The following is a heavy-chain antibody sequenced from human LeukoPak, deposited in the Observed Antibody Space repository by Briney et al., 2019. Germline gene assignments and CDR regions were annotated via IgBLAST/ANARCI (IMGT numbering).Heavy chain of an antibody. V-gene: IGHV4-61*02. CDR1: GGSISSGSYY. J-gene: IGHJ5*02. CDR3: ARDTGVGATVSGFDP. D-gene: IGHD1-26*01. CDR2: IYTSGST. Sequence: PSQTLSLTCTVSGGSISSGSYYWSWIRQPAGKGLEWIGRIYTSGSTNYNPSLKSRVTISVDTSKNQFSLKLSSVTAADTAVYYCARDTGVGATVSGFDPWGQGTLVTVSS.